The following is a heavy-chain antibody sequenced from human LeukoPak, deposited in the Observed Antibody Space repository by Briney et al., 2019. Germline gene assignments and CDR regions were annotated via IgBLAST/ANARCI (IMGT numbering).Heavy chain of an antibody. J-gene: IGHJ5*02. V-gene: IGHV3-23*01. CDR3: AKDKESGFDP. D-gene: IGHD3-3*01. CDR1: GFTFTTYD. Sequence: GGSLRLSCAASGFTFTTYDMSWVRQAPGRGLGWVSSIDGSGAGTYYADSVKGRFTISRDNSKNTLYLQMNSLRAEDTAVYYCAKDKESGFDPWGQGTLVTVSS. CDR2: IDGSGAGT.